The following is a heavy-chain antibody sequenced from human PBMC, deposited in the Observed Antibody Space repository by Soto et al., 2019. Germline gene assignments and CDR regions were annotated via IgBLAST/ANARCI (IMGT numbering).Heavy chain of an antibody. CDR1: GFTFNTHW. Sequence: VGSLRLSCTASGFTFNTHWMHWVRQAPGKGLVWVSRIYFDGITTNYADSVKGRLTVSRDNAKNTVYLHVNTLRDEDTAVYYCARGGAMGVDYWGQGTLVTVSS. CDR2: IYFDGITT. V-gene: IGHV3-74*01. J-gene: IGHJ4*02. CDR3: ARGGAMGVDY. D-gene: IGHD1-26*01.